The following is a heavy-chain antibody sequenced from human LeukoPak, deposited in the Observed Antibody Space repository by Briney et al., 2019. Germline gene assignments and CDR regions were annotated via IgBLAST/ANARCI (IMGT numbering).Heavy chain of an antibody. CDR2: IFGSGGSP. J-gene: IGHJ4*02. D-gene: IGHD5-18*01. CDR3: GKTTVGYSSGQKPAWPVDY. Sequence: GGSLRLSCEASGFTFGSHAMYSVRQAPGRGLEWVAGIFGSGGSPHYADPVKGRFPISRDNSRNTVYLQINSLRAEDTAVYYCGKTTVGYSSGQKPAWPVDYRGQGTLVTVSS. V-gene: IGHV3-23*01. CDR1: GFTFGSHA.